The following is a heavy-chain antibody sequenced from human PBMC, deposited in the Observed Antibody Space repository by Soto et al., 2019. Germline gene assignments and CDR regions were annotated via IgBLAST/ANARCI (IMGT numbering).Heavy chain of an antibody. Sequence: GGSLRLSCAASGFTFSSYGMHWVRQAPGKGLEWVAVMWYDGSNKYYADSVKGRFTISRDNSKNTLYLQMNSLRAEDTAVYYCARGYDSSGYYYSRAGLEYYYGMDVWGQGTTVTVSS. J-gene: IGHJ6*02. CDR2: MWYDGSNK. D-gene: IGHD3-22*01. V-gene: IGHV3-33*01. CDR1: GFTFSSYG. CDR3: ARGYDSSGYYYSRAGLEYYYGMDV.